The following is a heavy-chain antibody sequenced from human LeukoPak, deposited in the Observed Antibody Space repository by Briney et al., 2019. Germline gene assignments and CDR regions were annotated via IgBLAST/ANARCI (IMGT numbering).Heavy chain of an antibody. V-gene: IGHV4-31*03. CDR2: IYYSGST. D-gene: IGHD5-12*01. Sequence: SETLSLTCTVSGGSINSDGYYWSWIRQHPGKGLEWIGYIYYSGSTYYNPSLKSRVIISVDTSKNQFSLKVSSVTAADTAVYYCARGATNHYFDYWGQGTLVTVSS. CDR1: GGSINSDGYY. J-gene: IGHJ4*02. CDR3: ARGATNHYFDY.